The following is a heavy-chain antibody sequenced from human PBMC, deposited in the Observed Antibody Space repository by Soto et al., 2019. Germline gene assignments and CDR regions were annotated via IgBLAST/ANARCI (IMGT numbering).Heavy chain of an antibody. CDR3: AREGYDILTGYPYDAFDI. CDR1: GGSISSSSYY. J-gene: IGHJ3*02. CDR2: IYYSGST. V-gene: IGHV4-39*07. Sequence: PSETLSLTCTVSGGSISSSSYYWGWIRQPPGKGLEWIGSIYYSGSTYCNPSLKSRVTISVDTSKNQFSLKLSSVTAADTAVYYCAREGYDILTGYPYDAFDIWGQGTMVTVSS. D-gene: IGHD3-9*01.